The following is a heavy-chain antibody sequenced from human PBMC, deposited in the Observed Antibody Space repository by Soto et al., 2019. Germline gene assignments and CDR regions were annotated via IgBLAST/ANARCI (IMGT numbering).Heavy chain of an antibody. Sequence: GESLKISCKGSGYSFTSYWIGWVRQMPGKGLEWMGIIYPGDSDTRYSPSFQGQVTISADKSISTAYLQWSSLKASDTAMYYCARLFGDSSSWTEVEYYFDYWGQGTLVTVSS. V-gene: IGHV5-51*01. J-gene: IGHJ4*02. CDR3: ARLFGDSSSWTEVEYYFDY. CDR2: IYPGDSDT. D-gene: IGHD6-13*01. CDR1: GYSFTSYW.